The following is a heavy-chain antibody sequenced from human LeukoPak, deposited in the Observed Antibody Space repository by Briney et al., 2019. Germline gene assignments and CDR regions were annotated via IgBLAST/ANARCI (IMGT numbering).Heavy chain of an antibody. Sequence: GVSLRLSCSACGFIISDYAMHWVRQATGKGLEYVSANSTNGGRTYYADSVKGRFTISRDTSKNTLYPQMSSLRVEDTAMYHCVKDLYKGDSASWYFFHYWGQGTLVTVSS. CDR1: GFIISDYA. CDR3: VKDLYKGDSASWYFFHY. CDR2: NSTNGGRT. D-gene: IGHD6-13*01. J-gene: IGHJ4*02. V-gene: IGHV3-64D*06.